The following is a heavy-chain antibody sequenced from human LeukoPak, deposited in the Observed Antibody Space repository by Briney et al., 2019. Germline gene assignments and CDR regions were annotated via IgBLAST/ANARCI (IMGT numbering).Heavy chain of an antibody. CDR2: ISGGGST. CDR3: AKSRWETYAVRAFDI. CDR1: GSTFTNYA. J-gene: IGHJ3*02. D-gene: IGHD1-26*01. Sequence: PGGSWGPSVQAPGSTFTNYAMSWFRRAPGKGWKWFSAISGGGSTYYADSVKGRFTISRDNSKNALYLQMNSLRAEDTAVYYCAKSRWETYAVRAFDIWGQGTMVTVSS. V-gene: IGHV3-23*01.